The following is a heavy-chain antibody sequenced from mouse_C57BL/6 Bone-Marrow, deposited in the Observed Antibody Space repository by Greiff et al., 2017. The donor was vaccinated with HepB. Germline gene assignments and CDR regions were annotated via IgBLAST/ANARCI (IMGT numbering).Heavy chain of an antibody. CDR2: IRSKSNNYAT. D-gene: IGHD1-1*01. V-gene: IGHV10-1*01. CDR3: VRQYYGSSYDYYAMDY. J-gene: IGHJ4*01. Sequence: EVKLQESGGGLVQPKGSLKLSCAASGFSFNTYAMNWVRQAPGKGLEWVARIRSKSNNYATYYADSVKDRFTISRDDSESMLYLQMNNLKTEDTAMYYCVRQYYGSSYDYYAMDYWGQGTSVTVSS. CDR1: GFSFNTYA.